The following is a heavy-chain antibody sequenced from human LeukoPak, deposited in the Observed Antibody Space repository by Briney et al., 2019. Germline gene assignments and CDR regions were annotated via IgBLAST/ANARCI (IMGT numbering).Heavy chain of an antibody. CDR1: GVTFSRNW. Sequence: GGALRLSCVASGVTFSRNWMSWVGQARGKGGEGVANRKQDGREKYYVDSVKGGVTIYRDNAKNSLYLQMNSLRAEDTAVYYCARGQTTVTNWGQGTLVTVSS. J-gene: IGHJ4*02. CDR2: RKQDGREK. CDR3: ARGQTTVTN. D-gene: IGHD4-17*01. V-gene: IGHV3-7*03.